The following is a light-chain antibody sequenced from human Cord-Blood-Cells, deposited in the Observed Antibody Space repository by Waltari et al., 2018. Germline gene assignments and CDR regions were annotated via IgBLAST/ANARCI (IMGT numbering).Light chain of an antibody. J-gene: IGKJ1*01. CDR1: QILLHSNGYNY. Sequence: DIVMTQSPLSLPVTPGEPASIPCRSSQILLHSNGYNYLDWYLQKPGQSPQLLIYLGSNRASGVPDRFSGSGSGTDFTLKISRVEAEDVGVYYCMQALQTPTFGQGTKVEIK. CDR3: MQALQTPT. V-gene: IGKV2-28*01. CDR2: LGS.